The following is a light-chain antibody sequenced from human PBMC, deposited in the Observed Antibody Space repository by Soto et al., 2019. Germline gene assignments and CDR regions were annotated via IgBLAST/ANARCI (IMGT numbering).Light chain of an antibody. CDR3: CSNAGSYTWV. CDR2: YDD. Sequence: QSVLTQPPSVSEAPRQRVTISCSGSSSNIGNNAVNWYQQLPGKAPKLLIYYDDLLPSGVSDRFSGSKSGTSASLAISGLQSEDEADYYCCSNAGSYTWVFGGGTKLTVL. CDR1: SSNIGNNA. J-gene: IGLJ3*02. V-gene: IGLV1-36*01.